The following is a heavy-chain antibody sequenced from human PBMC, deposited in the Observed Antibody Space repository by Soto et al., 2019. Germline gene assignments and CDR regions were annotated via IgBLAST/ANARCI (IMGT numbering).Heavy chain of an antibody. CDR3: ARGDCSGGSCYSVDI. CDR1: GGSISSYY. V-gene: IGHV4-59*12. J-gene: IGHJ3*02. D-gene: IGHD2-15*01. CDR2: IYYSGST. Sequence: SETLSLTFTVSGGSISSYYWSWIRQPPGKGLEWIGYIYYSGSTNYNPSLKSRVTISVDTSKNQFSLKLSSVTAADTAVYYCARGDCSGGSCYSVDIWGQGTMVT.